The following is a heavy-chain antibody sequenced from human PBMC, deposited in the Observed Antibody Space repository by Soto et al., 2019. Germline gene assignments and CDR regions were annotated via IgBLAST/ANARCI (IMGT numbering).Heavy chain of an antibody. CDR3: ATLLSGGVY. CDR1: GFTISSYA. J-gene: IGHJ4*02. Sequence: QVQLVESGGGVVQPGRSLRLSCAASGFTISSYAMHWVRQAPGKGLEWVAVISYDGSTKYYADSVKGRFTISRDNSKNTLYLQMNSLRAEDTAVYYCATLLSGGVYWGQGTLVTVSS. V-gene: IGHV3-30-3*01. CDR2: ISYDGSTK. D-gene: IGHD1-26*01.